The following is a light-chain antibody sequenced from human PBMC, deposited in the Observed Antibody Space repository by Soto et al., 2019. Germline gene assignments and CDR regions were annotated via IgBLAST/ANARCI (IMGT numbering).Light chain of an antibody. CDR1: SSDVDSYNY. V-gene: IGLV2-14*01. J-gene: IGLJ2*01. CDR2: DVS. CDR3: SSFASSSTLV. Sequence: QPASVSGSPGQSITISCTGDSSDVDSYNYVSWYRQDSGQAPKLIIYDVSNRPSGVSNRFSGSKSGNTASLTISGLQAEDEADYYCSSFASSSTLVFGGGTKLTVL.